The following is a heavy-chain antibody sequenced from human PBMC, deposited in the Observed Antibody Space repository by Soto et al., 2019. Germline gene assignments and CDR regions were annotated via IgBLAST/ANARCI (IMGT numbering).Heavy chain of an antibody. CDR1: GYTFTSYY. CDR2: INPSGGST. V-gene: IGHV1-46*01. Sequence: QVQLVQSGAEVKNPGASMKVSCKASGYTFTSYYLHWVRQAPGQGLEWMGKINPSGGSTSYAQKFQGRVTMTRDTSTSTVYVELRSLRSEDTAVYYCAKWPGTNQVGATTAGDYWGQGTLVTVSS. D-gene: IGHD1-26*01. J-gene: IGHJ4*02. CDR3: AKWPGTNQVGATTAGDY.